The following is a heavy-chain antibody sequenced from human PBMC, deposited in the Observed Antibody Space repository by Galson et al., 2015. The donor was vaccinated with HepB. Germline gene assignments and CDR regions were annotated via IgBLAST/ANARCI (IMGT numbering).Heavy chain of an antibody. V-gene: IGHV3-66*01. CDR1: GFTVSSNY. CDR2: IYSGGST. CDR3: ARGTSCSGGYCYPFEH. Sequence: SLRLSCAASGFTVSSNYMSWVRQAPGKGLEWVSVIYSGGSTYYADSVKGRFTISRDNSKNTLYLQMNSLRAEDTAVYYCARGTSCSGGYCYPFEHWGQGSLVTVSS. J-gene: IGHJ4*02. D-gene: IGHD2-15*01.